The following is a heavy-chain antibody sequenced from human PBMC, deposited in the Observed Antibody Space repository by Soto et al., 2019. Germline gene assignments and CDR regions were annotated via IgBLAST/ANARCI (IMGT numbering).Heavy chain of an antibody. Sequence: ASVKVSCKASGYTFTGYYMHWVRQAPGQGLEWMGWINPNSGGTNYAQKFQGWVTMTRDTSISTAYMELSKLRSDDTAVYYCARDRTGATTGWPFDYWGQGTLVTVSS. D-gene: IGHD1-26*01. CDR2: INPNSGGT. CDR1: GYTFTGYY. V-gene: IGHV1-2*04. J-gene: IGHJ4*02. CDR3: ARDRTGATTGWPFDY.